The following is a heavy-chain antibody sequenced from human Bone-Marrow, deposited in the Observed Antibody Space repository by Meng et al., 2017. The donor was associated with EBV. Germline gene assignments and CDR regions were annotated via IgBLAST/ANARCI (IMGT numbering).Heavy chain of an antibody. CDR2: IYWDEDK. CDR1: AFSLSTSGVG. CDR3: AHSQWPPSFDP. D-gene: IGHD6-19*01. V-gene: IGHV2-5*02. J-gene: IGHJ5*02. Sequence: QINVKVSCRTLVQPTQPLTLTCTFSAFSLSTSGVGVGWSRQPPGKALEWLALIYWDEDKRYSPSLKSTPTSTKDTSKNQVVLTMTNMDPVDTATYYCAHSQWPPSFDPWGQGTLVTVSS.